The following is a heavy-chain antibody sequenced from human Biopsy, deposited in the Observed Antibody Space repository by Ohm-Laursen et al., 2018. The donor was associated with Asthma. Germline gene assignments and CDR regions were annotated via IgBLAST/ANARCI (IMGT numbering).Heavy chain of an antibody. V-gene: IGHV4-34*01. CDR3: ARGSSSRLSQWELLVSGGKRAHSYYGMDV. D-gene: IGHD1-26*01. CDR2: THHSGST. Sequence: PSETLSLTWSVYGGSFSSNYWSWIRQTPGKGLEWLGDTHHSGSTNYHPSLRSRLTLSVDTSKNQFSLRLTSVTAADTAVYYCARGSSSRLSQWELLVSGGKRAHSYYGMDVWGQGTTVTVSS. J-gene: IGHJ6*02. CDR1: GGSFSSNY.